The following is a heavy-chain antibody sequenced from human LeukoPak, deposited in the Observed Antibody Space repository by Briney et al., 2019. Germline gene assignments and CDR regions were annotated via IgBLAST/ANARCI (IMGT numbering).Heavy chain of an antibody. D-gene: IGHD5-12*01. J-gene: IGHJ4*02. CDR3: AKGAGYSGHDLSSYFDY. V-gene: IGHV3-23*01. CDR1: EFTFSSYA. Sequence: GGSRRLSCAASEFTFSSYAMSWVRQAPGKGLEWVSAISGSAGGTYYADSVKGRFTISRDNSKNTLYLLMHSLRAEDTAVYYCAKGAGYSGHDLSSYFDYWGQGILVTVSS. CDR2: ISGSAGGT.